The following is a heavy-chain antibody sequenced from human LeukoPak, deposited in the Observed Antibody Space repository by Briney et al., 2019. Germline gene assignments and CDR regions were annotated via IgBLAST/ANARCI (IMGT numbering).Heavy chain of an antibody. CDR2: IDPDSGVT. CDR3: ARDKSIGWERYPPDY. J-gene: IGHJ4*02. Sequence: ASVKVSCKASGYTFIGYSIYWVRQAPGQGLEWMGRIDPDSGVTDYAQKFQDRVTVTSDTSINTVYMELSRLRSDDTAVYYCARDKSIGWERYPPDYWGQGTLVTVSS. V-gene: IGHV1-2*02. CDR1: GYTFIGYS. D-gene: IGHD1-26*01.